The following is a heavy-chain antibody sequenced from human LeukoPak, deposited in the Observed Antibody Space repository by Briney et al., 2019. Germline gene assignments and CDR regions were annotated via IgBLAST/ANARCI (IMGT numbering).Heavy chain of an antibody. J-gene: IGHJ4*02. D-gene: IGHD2-21*02. CDR1: GFIFTNYA. V-gene: IGHV3-23*01. CDR3: AKTPYIMVVTAITNIDY. Sequence: PGGSLRLSCAASGFIFTNYAMTWVRQAPGKGLEWVSTITGTGGNTYYADSVKGRFTVSRDNSENTLFLQMNSLTAEDTAVYYCAKTPYIMVVTAITNIDYWGQGSLVTVSS. CDR2: ITGTGGNT.